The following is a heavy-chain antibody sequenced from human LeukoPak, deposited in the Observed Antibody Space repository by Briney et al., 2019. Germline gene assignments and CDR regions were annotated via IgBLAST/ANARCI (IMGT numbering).Heavy chain of an antibody. J-gene: IGHJ6*02. CDR3: ARVYTSSWPYYYYYYGMDV. CDR1: GYSFTKYW. Sequence: GESLKISCKGSGYSFTKYWIGWVRQMPGKGPEWMGAIYSGDSDTTYSASFQGQFTISADKSISTAYLQWSSLRPSDTAIYYCARVYTSSWPYYYYYYGMDVWGQGTTVTVS. V-gene: IGHV5-51*01. D-gene: IGHD6-6*01. CDR2: IYSGDSDT.